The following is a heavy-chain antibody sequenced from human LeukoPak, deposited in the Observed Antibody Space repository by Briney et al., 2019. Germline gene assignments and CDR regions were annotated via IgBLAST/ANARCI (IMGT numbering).Heavy chain of an antibody. J-gene: IGHJ4*02. Sequence: GGSLRLSCATSGFPFSNYWMTWVRQAPGKGLEWVANIKQDGSVKYYVDSVKGRFTISRDNSKNTLYLQMNSLRAEDTAVYYCARQTTDWSGYYYFDYWGQGILVTVSS. CDR1: GFPFSNYW. D-gene: IGHD3-3*01. V-gene: IGHV3-7*03. CDR2: IKQDGSVK. CDR3: ARQTTDWSGYYYFDY.